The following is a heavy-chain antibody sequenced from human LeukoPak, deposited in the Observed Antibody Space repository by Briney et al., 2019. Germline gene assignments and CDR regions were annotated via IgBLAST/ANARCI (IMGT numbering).Heavy chain of an antibody. J-gene: IGHJ5*02. CDR3: AKDLRGGRLGDWFDP. D-gene: IGHD3-10*01. CDR2: ISYDGSNK. V-gene: IGHV3-30*18. Sequence: GGSLRLSCAASGFTFSSYGMHWVRQAPGKGLEWVAVISYDGSNKYYADSVKGRFTISRDNSKNTLYPQMNSLRAEDTAVYYCAKDLRGGRLGDWFDPWGQGTLVTVSS. CDR1: GFTFSSYG.